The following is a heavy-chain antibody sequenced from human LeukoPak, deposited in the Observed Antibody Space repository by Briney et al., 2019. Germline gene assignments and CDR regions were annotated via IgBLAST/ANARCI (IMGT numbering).Heavy chain of an antibody. V-gene: IGHV1-2*02. CDR2: INPNSGGT. D-gene: IGHD4-17*01. CDR1: GYTFTGYY. Sequence: ASVKVSCKASGYTFTGYYTHWVRQAPGQGLERMGWINPNSGGTNYAQKFQGRVTMTRDTSISTAYMELSRLRSDDTAVYYCARVPDYGDYVDYWGQGTLVTVSS. CDR3: ARVPDYGDYVDY. J-gene: IGHJ4*02.